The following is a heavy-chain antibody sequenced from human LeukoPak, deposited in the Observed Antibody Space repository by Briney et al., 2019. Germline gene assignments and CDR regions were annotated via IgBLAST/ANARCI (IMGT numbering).Heavy chain of an antibody. CDR1: GFTFSSYG. CDR2: ISYDGSEK. Sequence: GGSLRLSCTASGFTFSSYGIHWVRQAPGKGLEWVALISYDGSEKYYADSMKGRFTISRDNSKNALYLQMNSLRAEDTAVYYCATPLTGLHYWGQGTLVTVSS. D-gene: IGHD1-14*01. V-gene: IGHV3-30*03. CDR3: ATPLTGLHY. J-gene: IGHJ4*02.